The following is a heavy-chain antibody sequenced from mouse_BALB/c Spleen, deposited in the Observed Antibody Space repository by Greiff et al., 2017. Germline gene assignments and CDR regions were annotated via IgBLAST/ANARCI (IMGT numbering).Heavy chain of an antibody. CDR1: GYSITSGYY. CDR2: ISYDGSN. Sequence: EVQLQESGPGLVKPSQSLSLTCSVTGYSITSGYYWNWIRQFPGNKLEWMGYISYDGSNNYNPSLKNRISITRDTSKNQFFLKLNSVTTEDTATYYCAREKYDYDGGFAYWGQGTLVTVSA. V-gene: IGHV3-6*02. D-gene: IGHD2-4*01. J-gene: IGHJ3*01. CDR3: AREKYDYDGGFAY.